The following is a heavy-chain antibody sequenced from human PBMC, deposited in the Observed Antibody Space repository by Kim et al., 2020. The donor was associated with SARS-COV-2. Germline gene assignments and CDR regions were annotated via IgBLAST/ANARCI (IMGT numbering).Heavy chain of an antibody. CDR2: IYYSGST. Sequence: SETLSLTCTVSGGSISSYYWSWIRQPPGKGLEWIGYIYYSGSTNYNPSLKSRVTISVDTSKNQFSLKLSSVTAADTAVYYCARAETDNWFDPWGQGTLVTVSS. J-gene: IGHJ5*02. V-gene: IGHV4-59*01. CDR1: GGSISSYY. CDR3: ARAETDNWFDP.